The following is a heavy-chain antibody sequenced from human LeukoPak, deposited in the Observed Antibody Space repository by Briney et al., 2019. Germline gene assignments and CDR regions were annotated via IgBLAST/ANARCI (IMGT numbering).Heavy chain of an antibody. J-gene: IGHJ5*02. D-gene: IGHD3-10*01. CDR1: GFTFNNYA. CDR3: ARDYYGSGSYP. V-gene: IGHV3-64*01. CDR2: ISSNGGST. Sequence: RGSLRLSCAASGFTFNNYAMHWVRQAPEKGLEYVSAISSNGGSTYYANSVKGRFTISRDNSKNTLYLQMGSLRAEDMAVYYCARDYYGSGSYPWGQGTLVTVSS.